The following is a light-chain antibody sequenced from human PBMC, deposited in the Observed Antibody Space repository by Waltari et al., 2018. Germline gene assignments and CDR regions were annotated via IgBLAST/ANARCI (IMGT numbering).Light chain of an antibody. J-gene: IGKJ2*01. CDR3: QQSYSSPRT. Sequence: DIPMPQSPSSLSQPVGDGATITCRASQSITNYLNWYQQKPGKAPKLLIYGGSSLPSGVPSRFSGSGFGTDFTLTISSLQPEDFATYYCQQSYSSPRTFGQGTTLEIK. CDR1: QSITNY. V-gene: IGKV1-39*01. CDR2: GGS.